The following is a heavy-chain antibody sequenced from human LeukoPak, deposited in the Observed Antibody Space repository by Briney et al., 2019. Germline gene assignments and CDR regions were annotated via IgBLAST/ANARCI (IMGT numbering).Heavy chain of an antibody. J-gene: IGHJ4*02. CDR3: ARDGDYGDYYLDY. V-gene: IGHV3-48*01. Sequence: GGSLGLSCAASGFTFSSYSMNWVRQAPGKGLEWVSYISSSSSTIYYADSVKGRLTIPRDNAKNSLYLQMNSLRAEDTAVYYCARDGDYGDYYLDYWGQGTLVTVSS. CDR1: GFTFSSYS. D-gene: IGHD4-17*01. CDR2: ISSSSSTI.